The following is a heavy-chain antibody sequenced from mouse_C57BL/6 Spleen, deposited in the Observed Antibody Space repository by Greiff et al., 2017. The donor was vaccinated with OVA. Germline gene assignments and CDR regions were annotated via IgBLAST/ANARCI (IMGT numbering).Heavy chain of an antibody. Sequence: VQLQQPGAELVMPGASVTLSCKASGYTFTSYWMHWVKQRPGQGLEWIGEIDPSDSYTNYNQKFKGKSTLTVDKSSSTAYMQLSSLTSEDSAVYYCTRSDQKGYAMDYWGQGTSVTVSS. CDR3: TRSDQKGYAMDY. J-gene: IGHJ4*01. CDR1: GYTFTSYW. CDR2: IDPSDSYT. V-gene: IGHV1-69*01.